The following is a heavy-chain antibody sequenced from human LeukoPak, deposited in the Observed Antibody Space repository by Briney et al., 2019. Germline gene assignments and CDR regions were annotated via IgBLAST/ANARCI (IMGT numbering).Heavy chain of an antibody. CDR1: GYSISSGYY. CDR3: ARANQNVLRFLEWLSAFDI. D-gene: IGHD3-3*01. V-gene: IGHV4-38-2*01. Sequence: SETLSLSCAGSGYSISSGYYWGWIRQPPGKGLEWIGSIYHSGSTYYNPSLKSRVTISVDTSKNQFSLKLSSVTAADTAVYYCARANQNVLRFLEWLSAFDIWGQGTMVTVSS. J-gene: IGHJ3*02. CDR2: IYHSGST.